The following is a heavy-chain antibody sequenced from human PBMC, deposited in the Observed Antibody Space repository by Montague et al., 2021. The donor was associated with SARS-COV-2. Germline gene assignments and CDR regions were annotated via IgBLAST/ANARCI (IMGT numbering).Heavy chain of an antibody. CDR1: GGSISSINW. D-gene: IGHD6-19*01. J-gene: IGHJ4*02. CDR3: ARAGYSSGWHSFDY. CDR2: IFHSGST. Sequence: SETLSLTCVVSGGSISSINWWSWVRQPPGKGLEWIGEIFHSGSTNYNPSLKCRVIISVDKSKNQFSLKLTFVTAADTAVYYCARAGYSSGWHSFDYWGQGTLVTVSS. V-gene: IGHV4-4*02.